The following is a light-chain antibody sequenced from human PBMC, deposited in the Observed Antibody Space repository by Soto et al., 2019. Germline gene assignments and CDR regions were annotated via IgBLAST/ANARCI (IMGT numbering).Light chain of an antibody. CDR3: QQCNSYPWT. Sequence: DIQMTQSPSTLSASVGDRVTITCRASQSIGDWLSWYQQKPGKAPNLLIYKASSVESVVPSRVSSSASGTEFTVIISSVQHEDFANYYCQQCNSYPWTFGQGTKLEIK. CDR2: KAS. V-gene: IGKV1-5*03. J-gene: IGKJ1*01. CDR1: QSIGDW.